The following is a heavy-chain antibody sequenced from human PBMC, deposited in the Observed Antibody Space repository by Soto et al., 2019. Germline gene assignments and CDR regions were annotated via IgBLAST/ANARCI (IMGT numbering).Heavy chain of an antibody. Sequence: ASVKVSCKASGYTFTGYYMHWVRQAPGQGLEWMGWINPNSGGTNYAQKFQGWVTMTRDTSISTAYMELSRLRSDDTAVYYCARVRGEWLLPYDCYGMDVRGQGTTVPVS. CDR3: ARVRGEWLLPYDCYGMDV. V-gene: IGHV1-2*04. CDR2: INPNSGGT. CDR1: GYTFTGYY. D-gene: IGHD3-22*01. J-gene: IGHJ6*02.